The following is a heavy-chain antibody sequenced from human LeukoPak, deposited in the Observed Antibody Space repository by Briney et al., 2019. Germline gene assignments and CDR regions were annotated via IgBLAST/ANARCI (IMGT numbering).Heavy chain of an antibody. V-gene: IGHV1-2*02. CDR3: ASGPTIYIGAVAGTVFDY. CDR1: RYTFTGYY. Sequence: ASVKVSCKASRYTFTGYYMHWVRQAPGQGLEWMGWINPNSGGTDYAQKFQGRVTMTRDTSISTAYMELSRLRSDDTAVYYCASGPTIYIGAVAGTVFDYWGQGTLVTVSS. J-gene: IGHJ4*02. CDR2: INPNSGGT. D-gene: IGHD6-19*01.